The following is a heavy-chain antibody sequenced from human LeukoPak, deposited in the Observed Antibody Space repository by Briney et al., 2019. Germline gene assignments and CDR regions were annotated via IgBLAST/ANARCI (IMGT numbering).Heavy chain of an antibody. Sequence: GGSLRLSCAASGFTFSSYSMNWVRQAPGKGLEWVSYISSSSTIYYADSVKGRFTISRDNAKNSLYLQMNSLRDEDTAVYYCARAYSSGWYVAYWGQGTLVTVSS. V-gene: IGHV3-48*02. CDR1: GFTFSSYS. CDR2: ISSSSTI. CDR3: ARAYSSGWYVAY. J-gene: IGHJ4*02. D-gene: IGHD6-19*01.